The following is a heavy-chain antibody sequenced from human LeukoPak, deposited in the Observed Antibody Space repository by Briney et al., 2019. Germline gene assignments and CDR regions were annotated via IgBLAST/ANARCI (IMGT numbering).Heavy chain of an antibody. J-gene: IGHJ3*01. CDR3: ARDQRYCGGDCYDAFDV. CDR2: INTKTGNP. Sequence: ASVTVSCKASGYTFSNYDMNWVRQAPGQGLEWMGWINTKTGNPTYAQGFTGRFVFSLDTSVSTTYLQISSLKAADTAVYYCARDQRYCGGDCYDAFDVWGQGTMVTVSS. D-gene: IGHD2-21*02. V-gene: IGHV7-4-1*02. CDR1: GYTFSNYD.